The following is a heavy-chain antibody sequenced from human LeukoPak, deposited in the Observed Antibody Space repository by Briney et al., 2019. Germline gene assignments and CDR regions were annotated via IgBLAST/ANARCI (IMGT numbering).Heavy chain of an antibody. CDR2: IYTSGST. CDR1: GGSISSYY. CDR3: ARVGLWFPYDAFDI. V-gene: IGHV4-4*07. J-gene: IGHJ3*02. D-gene: IGHD3-10*01. Sequence: PSETLSLTCTVSGGSISSYYWSWIRQPAGKGLEWIGRIYTSGSTNYNPSLKSRVTMSVDTSKNQFSLKLSSVTAADTAVYYCARVGLWFPYDAFDIWGQGTMVTVSS.